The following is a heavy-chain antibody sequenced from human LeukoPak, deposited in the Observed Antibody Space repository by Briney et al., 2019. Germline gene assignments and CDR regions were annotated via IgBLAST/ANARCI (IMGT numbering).Heavy chain of an antibody. CDR2: IGTAGDT. CDR3: ARGTRLGVVDY. V-gene: IGHV3-13*01. Sequence: GGSLRLSCVASGFTFSSYDMHWVRQATGKGLEWVSAIGTAGDTYYPGSVKGRFTISRENAKNSLCLQMNSLRAGDTAVYYCARGTRLGVVDYWGQGTLVTVSS. J-gene: IGHJ4*02. D-gene: IGHD3-16*01. CDR1: GFTFSSYD.